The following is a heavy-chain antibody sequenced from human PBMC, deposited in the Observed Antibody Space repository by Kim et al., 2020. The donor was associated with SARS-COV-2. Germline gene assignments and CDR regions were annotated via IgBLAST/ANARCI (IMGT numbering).Heavy chain of an antibody. CDR3: ARVHDYGDYGY. CDR2: IYHSGST. CDR1: GYSISSGYY. J-gene: IGHJ4*02. V-gene: IGHV4-38-2*02. D-gene: IGHD4-17*01. Sequence: SETLSLTCTVSGYSISSGYYWGWIRQPPGKGLEWIGSIYHSGSTYYNPSLKSRVTISVDTSKNQFSLKLSSVTAADTAVYYCARVHDYGDYGYWGQGTL.